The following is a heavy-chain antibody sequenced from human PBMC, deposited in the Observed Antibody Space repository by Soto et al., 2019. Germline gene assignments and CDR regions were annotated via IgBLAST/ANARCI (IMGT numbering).Heavy chain of an antibody. CDR1: GDSVSGNSAT. CDR3: VRAAYCSCGGCYYGMDV. D-gene: IGHD2-15*01. CDR2: TYYRSKWYT. Sequence: SQTLSLTCVISGDSVSGNSATWNWIRQSPSRGLEWLGRTYYRSKWYTEYAVSVKSRIGINPDTSRNQLSLQVNSVTPDDTAVYYCVRAAYCSCGGCYYGMDVWRQGTTVIVSS. J-gene: IGHJ6*02. V-gene: IGHV6-1*01.